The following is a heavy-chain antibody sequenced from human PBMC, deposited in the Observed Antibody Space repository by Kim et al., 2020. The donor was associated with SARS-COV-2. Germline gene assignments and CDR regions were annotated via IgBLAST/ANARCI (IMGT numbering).Heavy chain of an antibody. Sequence: GGSLRLSCAASGFTFGDYAMHWVRQAPGKGLEWVSGISWNSGSIGYADSVKGRFTISRDNAKNSLYLQMNSLRAEDTALYYCAKDIRRVAGIMGPFDYWGQGTLVTVSS. CDR3: AKDIRRVAGIMGPFDY. CDR2: ISWNSGSI. CDR1: GFTFGDYA. J-gene: IGHJ4*02. V-gene: IGHV3-9*01. D-gene: IGHD6-19*01.